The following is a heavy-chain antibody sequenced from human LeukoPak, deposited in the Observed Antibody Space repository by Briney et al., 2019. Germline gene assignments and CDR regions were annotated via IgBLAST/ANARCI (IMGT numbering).Heavy chain of an antibody. CDR3: ANPELLSAIWDY. CDR1: GFTFSSYW. Sequence: PGGSLRLSCVASGFTFSSYWMHWVRQAPGKGLEWVSAISGSGGSTYYADSVKGRFTISRDNSKNTLYLQMNSLRAEDTAVYYCANPELLSAIWDYWGQGTLVTVSS. D-gene: IGHD1-26*01. V-gene: IGHV3-23*01. CDR2: ISGSGGST. J-gene: IGHJ4*02.